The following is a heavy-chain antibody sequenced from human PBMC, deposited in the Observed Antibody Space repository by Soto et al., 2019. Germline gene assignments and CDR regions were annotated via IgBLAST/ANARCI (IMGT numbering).Heavy chain of an antibody. CDR1: GFTFSSYA. J-gene: IGHJ4*02. V-gene: IGHV3-23*01. CDR2: ISGSGGST. Sequence: GGSLRLCCAASGFTFSSYAMSWVRQAPGKGLEWVSSISGSGGSTYDADSVKGRFTISGDNSKNALYLQMNSLRAEDTAVYYCAKGRGYCSGGSCYSAFLDYWGQATLVTVSS. CDR3: AKGRGYCSGGSCYSAFLDY. D-gene: IGHD2-15*01.